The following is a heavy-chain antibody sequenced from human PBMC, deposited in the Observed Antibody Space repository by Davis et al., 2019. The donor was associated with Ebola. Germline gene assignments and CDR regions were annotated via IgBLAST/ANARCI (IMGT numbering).Heavy chain of an antibody. CDR1: GFNFSSYW. J-gene: IGHJ5*02. CDR3: AKDTYYYDSSGYYRNWFDP. V-gene: IGHV3-7*03. CDR2: IKQDGSEK. Sequence: GESLKISCAASGFNFSSYWMSWVRQAPGKGLEWVANIKQDGSEKYYVDSVKGRFTISRDNAKNSLYLQMNSLRAEDTAVYYCAKDTYYYDSSGYYRNWFDPWGQGTLVTVSS. D-gene: IGHD3-22*01.